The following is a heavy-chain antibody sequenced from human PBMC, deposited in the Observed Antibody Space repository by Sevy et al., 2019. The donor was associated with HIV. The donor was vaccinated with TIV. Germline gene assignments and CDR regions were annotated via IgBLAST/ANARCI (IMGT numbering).Heavy chain of an antibody. CDR3: ARPLQSYYYGMDV. CDR1: GDSISKYY. CDR2: IYYSGST. D-gene: IGHD4-4*01. V-gene: IGHV4-59*01. J-gene: IGHJ6*02. Sequence: SETLSLTCTVSGDSISKYYWSWIRQPPGKGLEWIGYIYYSGSTNYNPSLKSRVTISKDTSKNQISLKLRFVTASDTAVYYCARPLQSYYYGMDVWGQGTTVTVSS.